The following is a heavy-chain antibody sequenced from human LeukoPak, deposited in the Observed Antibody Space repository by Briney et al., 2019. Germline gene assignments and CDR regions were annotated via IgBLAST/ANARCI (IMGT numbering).Heavy chain of an antibody. J-gene: IGHJ4*02. Sequence: SETLSLTCAVSDGSTNTDYLGWIRQPPGKGLEWLATIHYTGLTYYNPSLESRVTISVDIPKKQFSLKLSTVTAADTAVYYCARHRGQQPIDYWGQGTLATVSS. D-gene: IGHD6-13*01. CDR3: ARHRGQQPIDY. CDR1: DGSTNTDY. CDR2: IHYTGLT. V-gene: IGHV4-39*01.